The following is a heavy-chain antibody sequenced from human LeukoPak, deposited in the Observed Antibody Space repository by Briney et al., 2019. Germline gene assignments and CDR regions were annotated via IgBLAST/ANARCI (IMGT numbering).Heavy chain of an antibody. V-gene: IGHV4-4*02. Sequence: PSGTLSLTCAVSGASISIDNWWSWVRQPPGKGLEWIGEIHHGGSTNYNPSLKSRVTISVDTSKNQFSLKLSSVTAADTAVYYCARVKRDPYSSILYWGQGTLVTVSA. CDR1: GASISIDNW. J-gene: IGHJ4*02. CDR2: IHHGGST. D-gene: IGHD6-13*01. CDR3: ARVKRDPYSSILY.